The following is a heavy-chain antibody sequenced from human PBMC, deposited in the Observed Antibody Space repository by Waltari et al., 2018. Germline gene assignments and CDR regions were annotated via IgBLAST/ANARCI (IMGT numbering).Heavy chain of an antibody. CDR2: VHYSGST. V-gene: IGHV4-59*01. D-gene: IGHD4-4*01. CDR1: GGSISTYY. Sequence: QVQLQESGPWLVKPSETLSLTCTVSGGSISTYYWHWIRQPPGKGLEWSGYVHYSGSTSYNPSLKSRMTISMDTSKNQFSLRLSSVIAADTAVYYCAREYSSFEYWGQGTLVTVSS. CDR3: AREYSSFEY. J-gene: IGHJ4*02.